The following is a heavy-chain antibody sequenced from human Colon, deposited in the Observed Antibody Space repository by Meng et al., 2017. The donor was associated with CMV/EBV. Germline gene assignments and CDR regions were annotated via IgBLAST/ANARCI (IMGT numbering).Heavy chain of an antibody. CDR3: AKVNMGAITYDYGLDV. V-gene: IGHV3-21*01. CDR1: GFTFSSYS. D-gene: IGHD1-26*01. J-gene: IGHJ6*02. Sequence: GGSLRLSCAASGFTFSSYSMNWVRQAPGKGLEWVSSISSSSSYIYYADSVKGRFTISRDNAKNSLYLQMNSLRAEDTAVYYCAKVNMGAITYDYGLDVWGQGTTVTVSS. CDR2: ISSSSSYI.